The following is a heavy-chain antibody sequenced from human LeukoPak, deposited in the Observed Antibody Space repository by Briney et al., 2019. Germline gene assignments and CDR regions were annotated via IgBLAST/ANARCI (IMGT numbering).Heavy chain of an antibody. CDR2: ISYDGSNK. D-gene: IGHD3-3*01. CDR3: AKAYDFWSGSHWFDP. CDR1: GFTFSSYG. Sequence: GGSLRLSCAASGFTFSSYGMHWVRQAPGKGLEWVAVISYDGSNKYYADSVKGRFTISRDNSKNTLYLQMNSLRAEDTAVYYCAKAYDFWSGSHWFDPWGQGTLVTVSS. J-gene: IGHJ5*02. V-gene: IGHV3-30*18.